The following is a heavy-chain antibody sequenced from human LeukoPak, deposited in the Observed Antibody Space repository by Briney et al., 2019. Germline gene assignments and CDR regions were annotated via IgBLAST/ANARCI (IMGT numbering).Heavy chain of an antibody. CDR3: AKVPSYDYGDYFDY. J-gene: IGHJ4*02. D-gene: IGHD4-17*01. V-gene: IGHV3-23*01. CDR2: ISGSGGST. Sequence: GGSLRLSRAASGFTFSTYAMNWVRQAPGKGLEWVSAISGSGGSTYYADSVKGRFTISRDNSKNTLYLQMNSLRAEDTAVCYCAKVPSYDYGDYFDYWGQGTLVTVSS. CDR1: GFTFSTYA.